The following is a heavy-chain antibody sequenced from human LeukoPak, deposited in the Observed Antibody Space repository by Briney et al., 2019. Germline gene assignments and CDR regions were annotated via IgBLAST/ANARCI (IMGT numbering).Heavy chain of an antibody. CDR2: IKSKTDGGTT. D-gene: IGHD3-22*01. CDR1: GFTFSNYA. J-gene: IGHJ4*02. CDR3: TTVRYYDSSGYWES. Sequence: GGSLRLSCAASGFTFSNYAMSWVRQAPGKGLEWVGRIKSKTDGGTTDYAAPVKGRFTISRDDSKNTLYLQMNSLKTEDTAMYYCTTVRYYDSSGYWESWGQGTLVTVSS. V-gene: IGHV3-15*01.